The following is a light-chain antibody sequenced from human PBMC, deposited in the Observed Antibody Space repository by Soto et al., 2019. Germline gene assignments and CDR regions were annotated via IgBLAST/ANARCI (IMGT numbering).Light chain of an antibody. CDR2: EVS. J-gene: IGLJ1*01. V-gene: IGLV2-14*01. CDR3: SSYSSSSTHYV. Sequence: QSALTQPASVSGSPGQSITISCTGTSSDIGGYNFVSWYQQHPGKAPKLIIYEVSNRPSGISNRFSGSKSGNTASLTISGLQAVDEAGYYCSSYSSSSTHYVFGTGTKLTVL. CDR1: SSDIGGYNF.